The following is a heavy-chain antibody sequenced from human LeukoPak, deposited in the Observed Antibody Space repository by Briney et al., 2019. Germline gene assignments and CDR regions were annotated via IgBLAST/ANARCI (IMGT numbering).Heavy chain of an antibody. Sequence: GGSLRLSCAASGFTFSSYWMHWVRQAPGKGLVWVSRINSDGSSTSYADSVKGRFTISRDNAKNTLYLQMNSLRAEDTAVYYCARGGGATLPLYYFDYWGQGTLVTVSS. CDR2: INSDGSST. V-gene: IGHV3-74*01. CDR3: ARGGGATLPLYYFDY. D-gene: IGHD1-26*01. CDR1: GFTFSSYW. J-gene: IGHJ4*02.